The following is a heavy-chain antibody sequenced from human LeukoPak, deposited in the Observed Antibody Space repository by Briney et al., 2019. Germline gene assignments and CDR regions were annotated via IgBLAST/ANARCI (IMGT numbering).Heavy chain of an antibody. CDR3: ARQELLWFGATNYYYGMDV. J-gene: IGHJ6*02. CDR2: IYYSGST. CDR1: GGSISSSSYS. D-gene: IGHD3-10*01. V-gene: IGHV4-39*01. Sequence: SETLSLTCTVSGGSISSSSYSWGWIRQPPGKGLEWIGSIYYSGSTYYNPSLKSRVTISVDTSKNQFSLKLSSVTAADTAVYYCARQELLWFGATNYYYGMDVWGQGTTVTVSS.